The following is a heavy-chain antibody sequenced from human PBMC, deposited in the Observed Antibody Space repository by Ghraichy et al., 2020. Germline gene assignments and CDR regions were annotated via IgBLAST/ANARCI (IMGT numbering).Heavy chain of an antibody. V-gene: IGHV3-23*01. CDR3: AKDAEEVRVVGWFDP. D-gene: IGHD3-10*01. CDR1: GFTFSSSA. CDR2: IRGRGGPT. Sequence: GGSLRLSCAASGFTFSSSAMSWVRQAPGKGLRGFSVIRGRGGPTNSADSGKGRFTISRDNSKNTLYRQMNSLRAEDPAVYYCAKDAEEVRVVGWFDPWGQGTLVTVSS. J-gene: IGHJ5*02.